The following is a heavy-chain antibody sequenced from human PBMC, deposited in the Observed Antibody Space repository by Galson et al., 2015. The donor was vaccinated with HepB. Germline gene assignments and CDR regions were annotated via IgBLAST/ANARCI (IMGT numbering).Heavy chain of an antibody. Sequence: TLSLTCTVSGGSINIGRYYWSWIRQPAGKGLEWIGRIYGSGSTYYNPSLKSRVTMSVDTSKNQFSLKLGSVTAADTAVYYCTRVHNPAPPVDLIDYWGQGTLVTVSS. CDR2: IYGSGST. V-gene: IGHV4-61*02. CDR3: TRVHNPAPPVDLIDY. CDR1: GGSINIGRYY. J-gene: IGHJ4*02. D-gene: IGHD1-1*01.